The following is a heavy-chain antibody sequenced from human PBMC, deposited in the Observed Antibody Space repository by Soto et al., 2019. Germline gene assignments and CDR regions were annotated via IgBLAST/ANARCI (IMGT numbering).Heavy chain of an antibody. V-gene: IGHV4-59*01. CDR1: GGSISSYY. Sequence: SETLSLTYTVSGGSISSYYWSWIRQPPGKGLEWIGYIYYSGSTNYNPSLKSRVTISVDTSKNQFSLKLSSVTAADTAVYYCAREPPLTDNFDYWGQGTLVTVSS. CDR3: AREPPLTDNFDY. CDR2: IYYSGST. D-gene: IGHD1-20*01. J-gene: IGHJ4*02.